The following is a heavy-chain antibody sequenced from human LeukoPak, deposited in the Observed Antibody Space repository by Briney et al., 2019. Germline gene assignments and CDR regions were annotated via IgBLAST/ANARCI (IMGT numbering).Heavy chain of an antibody. V-gene: IGHV3-64*01. Sequence: GGSLRLSCAASGFTFSSYAMHWVRQAPGKGLEYVSAISSNGGSTYYANSVKGRFTISRDNSKNTLYLQMGSLRAEDMAVYYCARAGGSYYDYWGQGTPVTVSS. CDR1: GFTFSSYA. CDR2: ISSNGGST. J-gene: IGHJ4*02. D-gene: IGHD1-14*01. CDR3: ARAGGSYYDY.